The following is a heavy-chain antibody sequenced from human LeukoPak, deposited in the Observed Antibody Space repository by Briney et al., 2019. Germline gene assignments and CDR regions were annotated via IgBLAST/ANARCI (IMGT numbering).Heavy chain of an antibody. D-gene: IGHD5-12*01. CDR1: GGSFSGYY. CDR2: INHSGST. J-gene: IGHJ4*02. CDR3: ARGLPTTYFDY. Sequence: SETLSLTCAVYGGSFSGYYWGWIRQPPGKGLEWIGEINHSGSTNYNPSLKSRVTISVDTSKNQFSLKLSSVTAADTAVYYCARGLPTTYFDYWGQGTLVTVSS. V-gene: IGHV4-34*01.